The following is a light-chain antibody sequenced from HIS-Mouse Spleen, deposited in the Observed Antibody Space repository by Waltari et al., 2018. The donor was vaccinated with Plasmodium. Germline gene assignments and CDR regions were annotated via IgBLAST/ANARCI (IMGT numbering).Light chain of an antibody. J-gene: IGLJ2*01. CDR2: QDS. CDR1: KLGYKY. V-gene: IGLV3-1*01. CDR3: QAWDSSTVV. Sequence: SYELTQPPSVSVSPGQTASTHCPGGKLGYKYACWYQQKPGQSPVLVIYQDSKRPSGIPERFSGSNSGNTATLTISGTQAMDEADYYCQAWDSSTVVFGGGTKLTVL.